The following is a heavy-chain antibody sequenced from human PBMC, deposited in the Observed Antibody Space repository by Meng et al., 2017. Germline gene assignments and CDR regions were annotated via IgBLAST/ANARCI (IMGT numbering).Heavy chain of an antibody. J-gene: IGHJ4*02. D-gene: IGHD3-10*01. V-gene: IGHV4-31*03. Sequence: QVQLQESRPGLVKPSQTLSLTCSVSGGSISSGVYYWSWIRQHPGKGLEWIGHINYSGRTYYNPYLESRVIISVDTSKNQFSLKLNSVTAADTAVYYCAREADGSGRLDYWGQGSLVTVSS. CDR1: GGSISSGVYY. CDR3: AREADGSGRLDY. CDR2: INYSGRT.